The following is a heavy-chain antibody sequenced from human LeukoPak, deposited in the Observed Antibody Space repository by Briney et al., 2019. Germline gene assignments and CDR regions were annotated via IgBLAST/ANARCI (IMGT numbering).Heavy chain of an antibody. CDR1: GGSISSGDYY. V-gene: IGHV4-30-4*01. CDR2: IYYSGST. J-gene: IGHJ4*02. CDR3: ARADIVATNFDY. Sequence: PSETLSLTCTVSGGSISSGDYYWSWIRQPPGKGLEWIGYIYYSGSTYYNPSLKSRVTISVDTSKNQFSLKLSSATAADTAVYYCARADIVATNFDYWGQGTLVTVSS. D-gene: IGHD5-12*01.